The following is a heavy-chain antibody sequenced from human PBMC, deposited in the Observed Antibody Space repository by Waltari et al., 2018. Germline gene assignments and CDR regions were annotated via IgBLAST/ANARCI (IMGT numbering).Heavy chain of an antibody. Sequence: QVQLVQSGAEVKKPGASVKVSCRASGYTFSNYAMHWLRQAPGKRPEWMGWINADDGNIKYSQHVQGRVTITRDTSASTTYLELSSVSSEDTAVYYCARGYHRSAWIVDYWGQGTLVTVSS. D-gene: IGHD1-1*01. CDR1: GYTFSNYA. CDR3: ARGYHRSAWIVDY. V-gene: IGHV1-3*01. J-gene: IGHJ4*02. CDR2: INADDGNI.